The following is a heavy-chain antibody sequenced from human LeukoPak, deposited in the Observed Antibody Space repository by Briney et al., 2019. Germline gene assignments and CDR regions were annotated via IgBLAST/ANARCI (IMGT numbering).Heavy chain of an antibody. V-gene: IGHV4-59*01. J-gene: IGHJ4*02. Sequence: KPSETLSLTCTVSGDSISSYYWSWIRQPPGKGLEWIGYIYYSGSTNYNPSLKSRVTISVDTSKNQFSLRLSSVTAADTAVYYCARADYGDYNDYYFDYWGQGTLVTVSS. CDR2: IYYSGST. D-gene: IGHD4-17*01. CDR3: ARADYGDYNDYYFDY. CDR1: GDSISSYY.